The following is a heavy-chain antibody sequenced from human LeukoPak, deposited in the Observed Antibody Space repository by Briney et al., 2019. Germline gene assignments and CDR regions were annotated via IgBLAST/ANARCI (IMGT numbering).Heavy chain of an antibody. J-gene: IGHJ4*02. Sequence: GKSLRLSCAASGFTFSSYAIHWVRQAPGKGLEWVSLISNDGSNKYYADSVKGRFTISRDNSKNTLYLQVNSLRADDTAVYYCARDGNYYGSGSPHYWGQGTLVTVSS. V-gene: IGHV3-30-3*01. D-gene: IGHD3-10*01. CDR1: GFTFSSYA. CDR2: ISNDGSNK. CDR3: ARDGNYYGSGSPHY.